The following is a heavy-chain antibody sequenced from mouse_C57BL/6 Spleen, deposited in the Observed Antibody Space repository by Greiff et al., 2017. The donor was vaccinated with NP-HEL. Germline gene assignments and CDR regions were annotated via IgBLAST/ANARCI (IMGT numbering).Heavy chain of an antibody. CDR2: IHPNSGST. CDR1: GYTFTSYW. J-gene: IGHJ3*01. D-gene: IGHD3-1*01. V-gene: IGHV1-64*01. Sequence: QVQLQQPGAELVKPGASVKLSCKASGYTFTSYWMHWVKQRPGHGLEWIGMIHPNSGSTNYNEKFKSKATLTVDKSSSTAYMQLSSLTSEDSAVYYCAGDPRAWFAYWGQGTLVTVSA. CDR3: AGDPRAWFAY.